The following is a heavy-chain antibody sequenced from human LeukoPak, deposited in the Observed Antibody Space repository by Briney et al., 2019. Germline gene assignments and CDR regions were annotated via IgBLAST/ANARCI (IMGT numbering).Heavy chain of an antibody. CDR2: ITSSSSSM. J-gene: IGHJ4*02. D-gene: IGHD3-10*01. CDR3: RFGDFNDY. CDR1: GFTFSTYR. Sequence: GGSLRLSCAASGFTFSTYRMHWVRQAPGTGLEWVSSITSSSSSMSYADSVEGRFTISRDNAKNSLYLQMNSLSAEDTAVYYCRFGDFNDYWGQGTLVTVSS. V-gene: IGHV3-21*01.